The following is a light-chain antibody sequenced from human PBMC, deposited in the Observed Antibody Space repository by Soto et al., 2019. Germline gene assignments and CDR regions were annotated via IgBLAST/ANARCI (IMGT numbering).Light chain of an antibody. CDR3: SSYTSSSTLEV. J-gene: IGLJ1*01. Sequence: QSALTQPASVSGSPGQSITISCTGTSGDVGGYNYVSWYQQHPGKAPKLMIYDVSNRPSGVSNRFSGSKSGNTASLTISGLQAEDEADYYCSSYTSSSTLEVFGTGTKVTVL. V-gene: IGLV2-14*01. CDR2: DVS. CDR1: SGDVGGYNY.